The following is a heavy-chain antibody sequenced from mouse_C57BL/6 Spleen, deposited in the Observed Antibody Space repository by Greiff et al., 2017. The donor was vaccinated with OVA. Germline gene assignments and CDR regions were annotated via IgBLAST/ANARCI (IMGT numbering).Heavy chain of an antibody. CDR1: GFNIKDDY. J-gene: IGHJ2*01. Sequence: VQLQQSGAELVRPGASVKLSCTASGFNIKDDYMHWVKQRPEQGLEWIGWIDPENGDTEYASKFQGKATITADTSSNTAYLQLSSLTSEDTAVYYCTTTLPRDYWGQGTTLTVSS. V-gene: IGHV14-4*01. CDR2: IDPENGDT. D-gene: IGHD2-10*01. CDR3: TTTLPRDY.